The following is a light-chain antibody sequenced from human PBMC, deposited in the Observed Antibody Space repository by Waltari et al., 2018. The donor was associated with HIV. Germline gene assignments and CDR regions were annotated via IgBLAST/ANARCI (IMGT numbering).Light chain of an antibody. CDR2: DVT. CDR3: AAYIGPWV. J-gene: IGLJ3*02. CDR1: RSEFRTYNY. Sequence: SALTQPASVSGSPGHSITISCTGARSEFRTYNYVSWYQHHPGKAPRLLIYDVTNRPSGVSHRFSGSKSGDTASLIISGLQAEDEADYFCAAYIGPWVFGGGTRLTV. V-gene: IGLV2-14*03.